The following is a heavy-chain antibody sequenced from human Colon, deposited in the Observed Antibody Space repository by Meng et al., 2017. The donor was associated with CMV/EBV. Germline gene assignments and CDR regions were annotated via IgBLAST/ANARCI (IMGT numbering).Heavy chain of an antibody. CDR1: GFTFSSYA. V-gene: IGHV3-23*01. CDR2: ISGSGGST. CDR3: ERGLNEY. Sequence: GESLKISCAASGFTFSSYAMSWVRQAPGKGLEWVSAISGSGGSTYYADSVKGRFTISRDNSKNTLYLQMNSLRAEDTAVYYCERGLNEYWGQGTLVTVSS. D-gene: IGHD1-1*01. J-gene: IGHJ4*02.